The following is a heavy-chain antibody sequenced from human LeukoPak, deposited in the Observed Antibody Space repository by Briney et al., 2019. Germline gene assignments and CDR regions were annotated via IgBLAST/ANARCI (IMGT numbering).Heavy chain of an antibody. CDR2: INPSGGST. Sequence: ASVKVSCKASGYTFTIYYMHWVRQAPGQGLEWMGIINPSGGSTSYAQKFQGRVTMTRDTSTSTVYMELSSLRSEDTAVYYCARDRGEQLVSVNWFDPWGQGTLVTVSS. D-gene: IGHD6-13*01. CDR1: GYTFTIYY. V-gene: IGHV1-46*01. J-gene: IGHJ5*02. CDR3: ARDRGEQLVSVNWFDP.